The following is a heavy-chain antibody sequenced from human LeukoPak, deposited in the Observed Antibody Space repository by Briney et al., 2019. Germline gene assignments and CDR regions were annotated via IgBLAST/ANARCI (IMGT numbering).Heavy chain of an antibody. V-gene: IGHV3-74*01. CDR3: ARGLVHDTSGYYSGH. Sequence: GGSLRLSCAASGFTFSAFWMHWVRQAPGKGLVWVSRINSDDSRTTYADSVKGRFTISRDNAKNTLYLQMNSLRAEDTAVYYCARGLVHDTSGYYSGHWGQGTLVTVSS. CDR2: INSDDSRT. D-gene: IGHD3-22*01. CDR1: GFTFSAFW. J-gene: IGHJ4*02.